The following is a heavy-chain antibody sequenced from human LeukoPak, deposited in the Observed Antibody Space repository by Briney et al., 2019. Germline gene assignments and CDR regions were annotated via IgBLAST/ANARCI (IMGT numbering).Heavy chain of an antibody. J-gene: IGHJ3*02. D-gene: IGHD3-9*01. CDR1: GYTFTSYY. Sequence: ASVKVSCKASGYTFTSYYMHWVRQAPGQGLEWMGIVNPSGGSTSYAQKFQGRVTMTRDTSTSTVHMELSSLRSEDTAVYYCARGGTGDYDILTGYLNDAFDIWGQGTMVTVSS. V-gene: IGHV1-46*01. CDR3: ARGGTGDYDILTGYLNDAFDI. CDR2: VNPSGGST.